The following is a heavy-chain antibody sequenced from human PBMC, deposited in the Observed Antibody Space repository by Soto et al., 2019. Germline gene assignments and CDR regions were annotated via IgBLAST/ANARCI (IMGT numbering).Heavy chain of an antibody. V-gene: IGHV1-69*06. J-gene: IGHJ3*02. CDR3: ARGVYGSGNYYTGPSAFDI. D-gene: IGHD3-10*01. Sequence: QVQLEQSGAEVKKPGSSVKVSCKASGGTLSDYGVAWLRQAPGQGLEWMGGTIPVFNTATYAQKFQGRVTVTADKFTNIAYRELGSLRSEDTAFYFCARGVYGSGNYYTGPSAFDIWGQGTMVIVSS. CDR2: TIPVFNTA. CDR1: GGTLSDYG.